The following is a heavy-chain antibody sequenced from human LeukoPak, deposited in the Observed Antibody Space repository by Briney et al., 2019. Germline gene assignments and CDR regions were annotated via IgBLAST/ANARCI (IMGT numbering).Heavy chain of an antibody. V-gene: IGHV3-74*01. Sequence: GALRLSCAASGFTFSDYWIHWVRQAPGKGLVWVSRINTDGSITNYADSVKGRFSISRDNAKNTLYLQMSSLRAEDTAVYYCARDRGPRTGFMVREAYDYWGQGTLVTVSS. D-gene: IGHD3-10*01. CDR1: GFTFSDYW. CDR3: ARDRGPRTGFMVREAYDY. CDR2: INTDGSIT. J-gene: IGHJ4*02.